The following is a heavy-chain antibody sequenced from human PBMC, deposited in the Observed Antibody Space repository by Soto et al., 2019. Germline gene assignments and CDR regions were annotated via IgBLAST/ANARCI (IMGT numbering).Heavy chain of an antibody. Sequence: PSETLSLTCTVSGGSISNYYWSWLRQPPGKGLEWIGYIYYTGSTYYNPSLKGRVAISVDTSKNHFSLRLSSVTAADTAVYYCTKPIYCGGDCCGCYYPWTQGPLAPAS. V-gene: IGHV4-59*08. J-gene: IGHJ5*02. CDR3: TKPIYCGGDCCGCYYP. CDR1: GGSISNYY. CDR2: IYYTGST. D-gene: IGHD2-21*02.